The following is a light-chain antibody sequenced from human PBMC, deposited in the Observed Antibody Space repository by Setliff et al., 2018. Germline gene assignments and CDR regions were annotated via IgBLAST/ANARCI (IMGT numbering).Light chain of an antibody. J-gene: IGLJ1*01. CDR3: AAWDGSLNGRYV. Sequence: QAVVTQPPSASGTPGQRVTISCSGSSSNIGSNTVNWYQQFPGTAPKLLIYRNNQRPSGVPDRFSGSKSATSASLAISGLQAEDEADYYCAAWDGSLNGRYVFGTGTKVTVL. CDR1: SSNIGSNT. V-gene: IGLV1-44*01. CDR2: RNN.